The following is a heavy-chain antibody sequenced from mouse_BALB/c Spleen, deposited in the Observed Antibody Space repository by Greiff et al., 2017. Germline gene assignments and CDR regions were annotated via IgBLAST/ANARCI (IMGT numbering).Heavy chain of an antibody. D-gene: IGHD2-2*01. CDR2: INPYNDGT. CDR3: AREGRGLRRFDY. J-gene: IGHJ2*01. V-gene: IGHV1-14*01. Sequence: EVQLQQSGPELEKPGASVKISCKASGYSFTGYNMNWVKQSNGKSLEWIGNINPYNDGTKYNEKFKGKATLTSDKSSSTAYMELSSLTSEDSAVYYCAREGRGLRRFDYWGQGTTLTVSS. CDR1: GYSFTGYN.